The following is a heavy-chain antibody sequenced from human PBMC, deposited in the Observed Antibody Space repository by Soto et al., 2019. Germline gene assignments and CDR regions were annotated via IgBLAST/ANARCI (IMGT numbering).Heavy chain of an antibody. D-gene: IGHD3-22*01. Sequence: ASVKVSCKASGYNFISYGISWVRQAPGQGLEWVGWIGTFSGHTNYAQKLQGRVTMTTDASTSTAYMELRSLRSDDTAVYYCARSYDSTGYSYYWGQGTLVTVS. CDR2: IGTFSGHT. V-gene: IGHV1-18*01. CDR1: GYNFISYG. CDR3: ARSYDSTGYSYY. J-gene: IGHJ4*02.